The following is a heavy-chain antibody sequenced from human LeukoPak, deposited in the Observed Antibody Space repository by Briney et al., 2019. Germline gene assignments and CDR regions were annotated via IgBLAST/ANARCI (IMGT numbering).Heavy chain of an antibody. D-gene: IGHD2-21*01. CDR3: ANRPTDCGGGPCPSDY. J-gene: IGHJ4*02. V-gene: IGHV3-21*01. CDR1: GFTFSTYS. Sequence: GGSLRLSCAASGFTFSTYSMNWVRQAPGKGLEWVSSISSSSSYMYYADSVKGRFSVSRDNAKKSLYLQMNSLKVEDTAVYFCANRPTDCGGGPCPSDYWGQGTLVPVPS. CDR2: ISSSSSYM.